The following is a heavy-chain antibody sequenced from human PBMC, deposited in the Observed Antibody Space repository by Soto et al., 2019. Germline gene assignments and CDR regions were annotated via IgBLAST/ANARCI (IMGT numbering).Heavy chain of an antibody. CDR3: ARASRYYDSSGYFDY. CDR2: IIPLFGTT. CDR1: GGTFSSYA. V-gene: IGHV1-69*13. J-gene: IGHJ4*02. Sequence: WASVKVSCKASGGTFSSYAISWVRQAPGQGPEWMGGIIPLFGTTDYAQTFQGRVTITADESTSTAYMELSSLRSEDTAVYYCARASRYYDSSGYFDYWGQGTLVTVSS. D-gene: IGHD3-22*01.